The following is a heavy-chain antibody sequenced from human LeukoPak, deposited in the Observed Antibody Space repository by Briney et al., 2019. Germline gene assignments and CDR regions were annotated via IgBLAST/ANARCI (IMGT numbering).Heavy chain of an antibody. V-gene: IGHV3-23*01. CDR2: ISGSGGST. D-gene: IGHD3-16*02. CDR1: GFTFSSYA. CDR3: AKDQYVWGSYRDAFDI. J-gene: IGHJ3*02. Sequence: GGSLRLSCAASGFTFSSYAMSWVRQAPGKGLEWVSAISGSGGSTYYADSVKGRFTISRDNSKNTLYLQMNSLRAEGTAVYYCAKDQYVWGSYRDAFDIWGQGTMVTVSS.